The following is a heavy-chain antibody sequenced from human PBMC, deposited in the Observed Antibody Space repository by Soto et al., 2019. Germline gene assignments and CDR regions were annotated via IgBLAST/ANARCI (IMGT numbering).Heavy chain of an antibody. CDR3: ARHLTAAAVTI. J-gene: IGHJ4*02. CDR1: GYTFTSYY. D-gene: IGHD6-13*01. Sequence: KVSCKASGYTFTSYYMHWVRQAPGQGLEWMGRIDPSDSYTNYSPSFQGHVTISADKSISTAYLQWSSLKASDTAMYYCARHLTAAAVTIWGRGTLVTVSS. V-gene: IGHV5-10-1*01. CDR2: IDPSDSYT.